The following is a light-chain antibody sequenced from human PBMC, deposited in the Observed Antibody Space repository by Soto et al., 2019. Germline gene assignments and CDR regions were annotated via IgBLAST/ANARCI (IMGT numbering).Light chain of an antibody. CDR2: ATS. Sequence: DIQMTQSPSSLSASVGDRVTITCRASQSISTYLNWYQQKPGKAPKLLIYATSRLQSGVPSRFSGSGSGTGFTLTISSLQPEDFATYYCQQSYGTPPTFGQGTKLEIK. CDR3: QQSYGTPPT. J-gene: IGKJ2*01. V-gene: IGKV1-39*01. CDR1: QSISTY.